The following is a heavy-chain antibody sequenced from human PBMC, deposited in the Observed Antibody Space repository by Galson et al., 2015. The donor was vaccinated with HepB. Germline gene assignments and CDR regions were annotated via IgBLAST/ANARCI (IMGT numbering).Heavy chain of an antibody. V-gene: IGHV3-30*18. J-gene: IGHJ4*02. CDR1: GFTFSSYG. D-gene: IGHD5-12*01. Sequence: SLRLSCAASGFTFSSYGMHWVRQAPGKGLEWVAVISYDGSNKYYADSVKGRFTISRDNSKNTLYLQMNSLRAEDTAVYYCAKAMRVRGYSGPADYWGQGTLVTVSS. CDR3: AKAMRVRGYSGPADY. CDR2: ISYDGSNK.